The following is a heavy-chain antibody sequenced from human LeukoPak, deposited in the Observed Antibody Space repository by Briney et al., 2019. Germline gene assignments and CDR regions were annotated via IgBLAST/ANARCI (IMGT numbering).Heavy chain of an antibody. CDR2: ISAYNGNT. V-gene: IGHV1-18*01. Sequence: GASVKVSCKASGYTFTSYGISRVRQAPGQGLEWMGWISAYNGNTNYAQKLQGRVTMTTDTSTSTAYMELRSLRSDDTAVYYCARAVSVASLSGWFDPWGQGTLVTVSS. CDR1: GYTFTSYG. J-gene: IGHJ5*02. CDR3: ARAVSVASLSGWFDP. D-gene: IGHD2-21*01.